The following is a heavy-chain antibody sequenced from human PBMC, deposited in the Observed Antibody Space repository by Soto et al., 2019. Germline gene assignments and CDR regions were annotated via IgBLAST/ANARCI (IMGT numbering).Heavy chain of an antibody. CDR1: GGSFSGYY. Sequence: ASETLSLTCAVYGGSFSGYYWSWIRQPPGKGLEWIGEINHSGSTNYNPSLKSRVTISVDTSKNQFSLKLSSVTAADTAVYYCARGRLLWFGELLSSEGMDVWGQGTTVTVSS. CDR3: ARGRLLWFGELLSSEGMDV. V-gene: IGHV4-34*01. J-gene: IGHJ6*02. CDR2: INHSGST. D-gene: IGHD3-10*01.